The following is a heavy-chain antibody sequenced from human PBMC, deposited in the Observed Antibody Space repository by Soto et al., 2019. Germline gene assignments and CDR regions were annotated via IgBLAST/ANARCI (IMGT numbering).Heavy chain of an antibody. CDR2: VSAGGLNT. J-gene: IGHJ4*02. D-gene: IGHD6-13*01. CDR3: AYSSTPFDY. Sequence: GGSLRLSCAASGFTFSTYAMAWVRQAPGKGLEWVSGVSAGGLNTDYADSVKGRFTISRDNSKNTLYLQMNSLRAEDTAVYYCAYSSTPFDYWGQGTLVTVSS. CDR1: GFTFSTYA. V-gene: IGHV3-23*01.